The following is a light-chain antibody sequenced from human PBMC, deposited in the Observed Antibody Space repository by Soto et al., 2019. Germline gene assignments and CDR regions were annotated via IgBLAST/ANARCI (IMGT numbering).Light chain of an antibody. CDR3: QQYKVYPHT. V-gene: IGKV1-5*01. Sequence: DLQMTQSPSTLSASIGDRVTLTCRASQSLTGRLAWYQQKPGRPPKRLIYDVSNLESGVPPRFSGSESGTNFTLTISSLRLDDFATFYCQQYKVYPHTFGQGTRLDI. J-gene: IGKJ2*01. CDR2: DVS. CDR1: QSLTGR.